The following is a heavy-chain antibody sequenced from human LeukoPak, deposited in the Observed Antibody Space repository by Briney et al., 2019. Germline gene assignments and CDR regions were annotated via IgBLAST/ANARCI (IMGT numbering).Heavy chain of an antibody. Sequence: GGSLRLSCAASGFTFYTYAMSWVRQAPGKGLEWVSAIGGSGGSTFYADSVMGRFTISRDNSENTLYLQMNSLRAEDAAVYYCAQQVGYCSSGNCYFTYWGQGTLVTVSS. CDR1: GFTFYTYA. CDR3: AQQVGYCSSGNCYFTY. J-gene: IGHJ1*01. D-gene: IGHD2-15*01. CDR2: IGGSGGST. V-gene: IGHV3-23*01.